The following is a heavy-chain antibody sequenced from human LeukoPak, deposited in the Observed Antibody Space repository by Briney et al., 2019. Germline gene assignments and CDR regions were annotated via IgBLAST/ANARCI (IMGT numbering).Heavy chain of an antibody. CDR1: GYSFTSYW. CDR2: IYPGDSDT. Sequence: GESLKISCKGSGYSFTSYWIGWVRQMPGKGLEWMGIIYPGDSDTRYSPSFQGQVTISADKSISTAYLQWSSLKASDTAMYYCARSVPERWLQPVFDYWGQGTLVTVSS. CDR3: ARSVPERWLQPVFDY. V-gene: IGHV5-51*01. J-gene: IGHJ4*02. D-gene: IGHD5-24*01.